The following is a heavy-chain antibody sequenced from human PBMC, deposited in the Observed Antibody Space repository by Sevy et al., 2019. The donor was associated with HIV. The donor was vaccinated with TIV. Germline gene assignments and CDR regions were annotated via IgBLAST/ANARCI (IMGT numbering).Heavy chain of an antibody. CDR2: IRSKTFGGTI. J-gene: IGHJ6*02. V-gene: IGHV3-49*03. Sequence: GGSLILSCTSSGFRFGDYAMSWLRQAPGKGLKSVGLIRSKTFGGTIEHAASVKGRFIISRDDSKNIAYLQMNRLKTEDTAVYYCTRVRGTISPYYYFGMDVWGQGTTVTVSS. CDR1: GFRFGDYA. D-gene: IGHD3-10*01. CDR3: TRVRGTISPYYYFGMDV.